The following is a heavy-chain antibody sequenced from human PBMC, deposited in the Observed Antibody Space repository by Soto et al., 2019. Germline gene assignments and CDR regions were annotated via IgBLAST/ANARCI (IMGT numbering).Heavy chain of an antibody. V-gene: IGHV3-30*18. CDR2: ISYDGSNK. Sequence: GGSLRLSCAASGFTFSSYGMHWVRQAPGKGLEWVAVISYDGSNKYYADSVKGRFTISRDNSKNTLYLQMNSLRAEDTAVYYCAKDVITGFWSGYDYWGQGTLVTVSS. D-gene: IGHD3-3*01. J-gene: IGHJ4*02. CDR3: AKDVITGFWSGYDY. CDR1: GFTFSSYG.